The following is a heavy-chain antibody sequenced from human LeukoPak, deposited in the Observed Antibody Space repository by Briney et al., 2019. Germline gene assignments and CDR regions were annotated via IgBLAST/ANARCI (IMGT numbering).Heavy chain of an antibody. D-gene: IGHD4-17*01. V-gene: IGHV1-3*01. J-gene: IGHJ4*02. CDR2: INAGNGNT. CDR1: GYTFTSYA. Sequence: ASVKVSCKASGYTFTSYAMHWVRQAPGQRLEWVGWINAGNGNTKYSQKFQGRVTITRDTSASTAYMELSSLRSEDTAVYYCARATTDYGDYEPLGDYWGQGTLVTVSS. CDR3: ARATTDYGDYEPLGDY.